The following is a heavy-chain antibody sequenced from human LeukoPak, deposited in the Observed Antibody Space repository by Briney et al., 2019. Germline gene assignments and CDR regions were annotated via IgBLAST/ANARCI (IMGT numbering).Heavy chain of an antibody. V-gene: IGHV4-38-2*02. J-gene: IGHJ4*02. Sequence: SETLSLTCTVSGYSISSDYYWGWTRQPPGKGLEWIGSIYHSGTLYYNPSLKSRVTISVDTSKNQFSLKLSSVTAADTAVYYCATTEDHVWDPRPPDYWGQGTLVTVSS. D-gene: IGHD3-16*01. CDR2: IYHSGTL. CDR1: GYSISSDYY. CDR3: ATTEDHVWDPRPPDY.